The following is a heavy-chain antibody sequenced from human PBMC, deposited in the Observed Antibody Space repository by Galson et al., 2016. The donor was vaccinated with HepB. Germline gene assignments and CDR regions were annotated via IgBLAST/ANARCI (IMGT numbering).Heavy chain of an antibody. V-gene: IGHV4-59*01. Sequence: SETLSLTCTVSGGSISTFYWNWIRQFPGKGLEWIGYVYFNGYTKFNPSLKSRVTMSIDTSKNQFSLILRSATAADTAVYYCARDFQRGEYGYFNYGMDVWGQGTTVTVS. J-gene: IGHJ6*02. CDR2: VYFNGYT. D-gene: IGHD4-17*01. CDR1: GGSISTFY. CDR3: ARDFQRGEYGYFNYGMDV.